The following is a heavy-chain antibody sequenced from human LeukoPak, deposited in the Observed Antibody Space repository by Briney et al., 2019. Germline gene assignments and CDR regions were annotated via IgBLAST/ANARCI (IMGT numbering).Heavy chain of an antibody. CDR1: GGSISSSSHY. V-gene: IGHV4-39*01. CDR2: IYFSGST. CDR3: ATYRLGAATFDY. Sequence: SETLSLTCTVFGGSISSSSHYWGWIRQPPGEGLEWIGSIYFSGSTYYSPSLKSRVTISVDPSTNQFSLKLSSVTAADTAVYYCATYRLGAATFDYWGQGTLVTVSS. D-gene: IGHD6-13*01. J-gene: IGHJ4*02.